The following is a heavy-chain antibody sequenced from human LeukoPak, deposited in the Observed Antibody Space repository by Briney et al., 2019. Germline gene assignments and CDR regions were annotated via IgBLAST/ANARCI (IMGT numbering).Heavy chain of an antibody. Sequence: ASVKVSCKASGYTFTGYYMHWVRQAPGQGLEWMGWISAYNGNTNYAQKLQGRVTMTTDTSTSTAYMELRSLRSDDTAVYYCARVYSSSWYYWLDYWGQGTLVTVSS. V-gene: IGHV1-18*04. CDR2: ISAYNGNT. J-gene: IGHJ4*02. CDR3: ARVYSSSWYYWLDY. D-gene: IGHD6-13*01. CDR1: GYTFTGYY.